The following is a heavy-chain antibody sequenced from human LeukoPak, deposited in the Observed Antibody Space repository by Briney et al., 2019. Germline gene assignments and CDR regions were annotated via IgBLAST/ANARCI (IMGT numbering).Heavy chain of an antibody. CDR2: IGGSGGST. CDR3: AKHPGIAVAGAHCYFDY. Sequence: GGSLRLSCAASGFTFSSYAMSWVRQAPGRGREWVSAIGGSGGSTYYADSVKGRFTISRDNSKNTLYLQMNSLRAEDTAVYYCAKHPGIAVAGAHCYFDYWGQGTLVTVSS. V-gene: IGHV3-23*01. J-gene: IGHJ4*02. CDR1: GFTFSSYA. D-gene: IGHD6-19*01.